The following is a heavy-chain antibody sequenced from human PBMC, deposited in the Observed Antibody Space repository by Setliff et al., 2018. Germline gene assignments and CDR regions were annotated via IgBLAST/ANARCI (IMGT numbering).Heavy chain of an antibody. J-gene: IGHJ4*02. Sequence: SETLSLTCTVSGGSISSGDYYWSWIRQPPGKGLEWIGYIYSSGSTYYNPSLKSRVSISVDTSKNQFSLKLSSVTAADTAVYYCARFYGSSAFDYWGQGTLVTVSS. CDR1: GGSISSGDYY. CDR2: IYSSGST. V-gene: IGHV4-30-4*08. CDR3: ARFYGSSAFDY. D-gene: IGHD3-10*01.